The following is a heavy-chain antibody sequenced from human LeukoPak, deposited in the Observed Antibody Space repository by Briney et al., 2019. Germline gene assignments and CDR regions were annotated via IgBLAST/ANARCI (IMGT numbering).Heavy chain of an antibody. Sequence: AASVKVSCKASGYTFTSYGISWVRQAPGQGLEWMGWISAYNGNTNYAQKLQGRVTMTTDTSTSTAYMELRSLRSDDTAVYYCARAGGYCSGGSCYFVGFYNWFDPWGQGTLVTVSS. CDR3: ARAGGYCSGGSCYFVGFYNWFDP. D-gene: IGHD2-15*01. CDR2: ISAYNGNT. J-gene: IGHJ5*02. CDR1: GYTFTSYG. V-gene: IGHV1-18*01.